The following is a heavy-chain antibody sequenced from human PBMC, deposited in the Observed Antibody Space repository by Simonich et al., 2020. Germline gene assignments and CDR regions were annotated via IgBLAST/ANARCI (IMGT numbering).Heavy chain of an antibody. Sequence: QVQLVQSGAEVKKPGASVKVSCKASGYTFTGYYMHWVRQAPGQGLEWMGRINPNSGGTNYAKKFQGRVTMTRDTSISTAYMELSRLRSDDTAVYYCARDGGNCSGSSCYWYFDLWGRGTLVTVSS. CDR3: ARDGGNCSGSSCYWYFDL. V-gene: IGHV1-2*06. J-gene: IGHJ2*01. CDR1: GYTFTGYY. D-gene: IGHD2-15*01. CDR2: INPNSGGT.